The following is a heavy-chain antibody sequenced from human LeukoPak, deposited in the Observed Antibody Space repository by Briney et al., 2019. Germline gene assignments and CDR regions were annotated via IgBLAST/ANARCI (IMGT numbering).Heavy chain of an antibody. CDR1: GGSISSSSYY. J-gene: IGHJ4*02. CDR3: ASLGYYDSSGYAY. V-gene: IGHV4-39*07. CDR2: INHSGST. Sequence: SETLSLTCTVSGGSISSSSYYWGWIRQPPGKGLEWIGEINHSGSTNYNPSLKSRVTISVDTSKNQFSLKLSSVTAADTAVYYCASLGYYDSSGYAYWGQGTLVTVSS. D-gene: IGHD3-22*01.